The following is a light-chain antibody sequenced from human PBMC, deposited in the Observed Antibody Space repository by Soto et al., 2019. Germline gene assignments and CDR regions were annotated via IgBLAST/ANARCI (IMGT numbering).Light chain of an antibody. J-gene: IGKJ1*01. CDR1: QSLSRSS. Sequence: EIVLTQSPGTLSLSPGDRATLSCRASQSLSRSSLAWYQQKPGRAPRLLIYGASSRATGIPDRFSGSGSGTDFTLTISRLEPEDFAVYYCQQYGSSPRTFGQGAKADIK. CDR3: QQYGSSPRT. CDR2: GAS. V-gene: IGKV3-20*01.